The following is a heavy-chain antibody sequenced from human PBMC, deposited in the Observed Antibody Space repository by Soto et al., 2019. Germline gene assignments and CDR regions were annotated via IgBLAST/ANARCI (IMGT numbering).Heavy chain of an antibody. D-gene: IGHD2-21*01. CDR1: GGSISSSSYY. CDR3: VKDRRTEAYGMEV. CDR2: ISGSGVST. V-gene: IGHV3-23*01. J-gene: IGHJ6*02. Sequence: ETLSLTCTVSGGSISSSSYYWGWIRQPPGKGLEWVSAISGSGVSTYYADSVKGRFTISRDNSKNTLYLQMNSLRAEDTAVYYCVKDRRTEAYGMEVWGQGTTVTVS.